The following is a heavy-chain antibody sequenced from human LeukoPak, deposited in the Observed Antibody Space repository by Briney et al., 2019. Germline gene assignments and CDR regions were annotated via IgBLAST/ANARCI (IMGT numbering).Heavy chain of an antibody. CDR3: AKGYCSSTSCFEFRFDY. CDR1: GLTFSSYS. CDR2: ISGNGNYI. V-gene: IGHV3-23*01. J-gene: IGHJ4*02. Sequence: GGSLRLSCSVSGLTFSSYSMSWVRQAPGKGLEWVSSISGNGNYIYYADSVKGRFTISRDNSKNTLYLQMNSLRAEDTAVYYCAKGYCSSTSCFEFRFDYWGQGTLVTVSS. D-gene: IGHD2-2*01.